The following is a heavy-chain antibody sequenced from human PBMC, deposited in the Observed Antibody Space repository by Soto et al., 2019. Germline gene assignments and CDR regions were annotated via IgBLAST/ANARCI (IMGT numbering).Heavy chain of an antibody. Sequence: GSSVKVSCKASGGTFSSYAISWVRQAPGQGLEWMGGIIPIFGTANYAQKFQGRVTITADESTSTAYMELSSLRSEDTAVYYCARDFMTTVTTFGTYGMDVWGQGTTVTVSS. V-gene: IGHV1-69*13. J-gene: IGHJ6*02. D-gene: IGHD4-17*01. CDR2: IIPIFGTA. CDR1: GGTFSSYA. CDR3: ARDFMTTVTTFGTYGMDV.